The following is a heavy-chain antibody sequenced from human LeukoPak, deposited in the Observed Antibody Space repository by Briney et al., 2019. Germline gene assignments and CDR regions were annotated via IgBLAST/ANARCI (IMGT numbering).Heavy chain of an antibody. D-gene: IGHD2-2*01. CDR3: ARLGAIVVVPDAMPDWYCDL. CDR2: IYPGDSDT. Sequence: PGESLKISCKGSGYIFTNYWIGWVRQMPRKGLEWMGMIYPGDSDTIYSPSFQGQVAISADKSITTAHLQWSSLKPSDTAMYYCARLGAIVVVPDAMPDWYCDLWGRGTLVTVSS. CDR1: GYIFTNYW. J-gene: IGHJ2*01. V-gene: IGHV5-51*01.